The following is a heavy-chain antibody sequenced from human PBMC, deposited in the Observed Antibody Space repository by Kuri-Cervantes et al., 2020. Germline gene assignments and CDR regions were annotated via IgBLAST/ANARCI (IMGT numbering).Heavy chain of an antibody. CDR3: ASKEYSSSSGAFDI. D-gene: IGHD6-6*01. CDR2: IYHSGST. J-gene: IGHJ3*02. Sequence: GSLRLSCTVSGYSISSGYYWGWIRQPPGKGLEWIGNIYHSGSTNYNPSLKSRVTISVDKSKNQFSLKLSSVTAADTAVYYCASKEYSSSSGAFDIWGQGTMVTDSS. CDR1: GYSISSGYY. V-gene: IGHV4-38-2*02.